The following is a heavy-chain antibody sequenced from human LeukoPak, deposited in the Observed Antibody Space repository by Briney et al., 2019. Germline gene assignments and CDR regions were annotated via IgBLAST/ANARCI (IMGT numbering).Heavy chain of an antibody. D-gene: IGHD2-2*01. CDR1: GFSFSGYG. V-gene: IGHV3-30*03. Sequence: PGGSLRLSCAASGFSFSGYGMHWVRQAPGKGLEGMAFISYDGSNKYYADSVKGRFTISRDNAKNSLYLQMNSLRAEDTAVYYCARDSTFYDSGAFDIWGQGTMVTVSS. J-gene: IGHJ3*02. CDR3: ARDSTFYDSGAFDI. CDR2: ISYDGSNK.